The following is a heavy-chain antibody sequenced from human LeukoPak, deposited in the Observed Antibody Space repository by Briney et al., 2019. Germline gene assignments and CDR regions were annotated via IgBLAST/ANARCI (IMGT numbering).Heavy chain of an antibody. D-gene: IGHD6-19*01. CDR3: ARGVRAGHRENGFDA. Sequence: GAAVKVSCKSSGYTFSSYYLNWLRQAPGQGLGWVGVINTSGDTTSKAQMFQGRVTMTRDMSTSTAYMELSSRRSEDTAVFYGARGVRAGHRENGFDAWGQGTLVTVSS. CDR1: GYTFSSYY. CDR2: INTSGDTT. V-gene: IGHV1-46*01. J-gene: IGHJ5*02.